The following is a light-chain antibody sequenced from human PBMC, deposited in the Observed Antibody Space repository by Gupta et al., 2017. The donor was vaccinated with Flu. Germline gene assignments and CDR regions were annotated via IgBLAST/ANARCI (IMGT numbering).Light chain of an antibody. CDR3: QQYGSSYS. CDR2: GAS. Sequence: EIVLTQSPGTLSLSPGERATLSCRASQSVSSSYLAWYQQKPGQAPRLLIYGASSRATGIPDRFRGSGSGTDFTLTISRLEPEEFAVYYCQQYGSSYSFGQGTKLEIK. CDR1: QSVSSSY. V-gene: IGKV3-20*01. J-gene: IGKJ2*03.